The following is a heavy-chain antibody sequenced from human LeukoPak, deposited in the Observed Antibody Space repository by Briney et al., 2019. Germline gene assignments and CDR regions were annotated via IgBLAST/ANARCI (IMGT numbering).Heavy chain of an antibody. J-gene: IGHJ3*02. V-gene: IGHV1-18*01. D-gene: IGHD1-26*01. CDR1: CYTFHTYD. Sequence: ASVKVSCRASCYTFHTYDITWVRQAPGQGLEWMGWIRSQNGATNYAQKLQGRVTMTTDASTSTVHMELRSLRSDDTAVYYCARVRRSGSPGAFDIWGQGTMVIVSA. CDR3: ARVRRSGSPGAFDI. CDR2: IRSQNGAT.